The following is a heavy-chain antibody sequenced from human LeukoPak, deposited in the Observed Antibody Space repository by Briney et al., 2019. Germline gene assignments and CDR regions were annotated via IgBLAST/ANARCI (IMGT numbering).Heavy chain of an antibody. V-gene: IGHV3-11*06. D-gene: IGHD3-10*01. J-gene: IGHJ4*02. Sequence: GGSLRLSCAASGFTFSDYYMSWIRQAPGKGLEWVSYISSSSSYTNYADSVKGRFTISRDNAKNSLYLQMNSLRAGDTAVYYCAGDLSYYYGSGRGFDYWGQGTLVTVSS. CDR2: ISSSSSYT. CDR3: AGDLSYYYGSGRGFDY. CDR1: GFTFSDYY.